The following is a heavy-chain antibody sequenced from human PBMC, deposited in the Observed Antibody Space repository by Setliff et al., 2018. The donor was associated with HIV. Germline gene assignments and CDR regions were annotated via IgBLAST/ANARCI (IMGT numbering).Heavy chain of an antibody. J-gene: IGHJ4*03. CDR1: GYTFTSYG. D-gene: IGHD3-10*01. CDR3: ARVRRGGVNERGLVINGHDGLDL. V-gene: IGHV1-18*01. Sequence: ASVKVSCKASGYTFTSYGISWVRQAPGQGLEWMGWISAYNDNANYVQELQGRVTMTTDTSTSTAYMELRRLTFDDTAVYYCARVRRGGVNERGLVINGHDGLDLWGQGTLVTVSS. CDR2: ISAYNDNA.